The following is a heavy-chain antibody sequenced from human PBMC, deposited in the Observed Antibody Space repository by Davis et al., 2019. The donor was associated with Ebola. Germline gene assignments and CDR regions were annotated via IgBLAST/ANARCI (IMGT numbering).Heavy chain of an antibody. Sequence: PGGSLRLSCTVSDASVTSHYWNWVRQPPGKGLEWIGIIYYGGRTNYKPYLKSRVAISADTSQNQFSLNLTSVTAADTAVYYCAGLVGIGTGVFDFWGQGILVTVSS. CDR3: AGLVGIGTGVFDF. D-gene: IGHD1-14*01. CDR2: IYYGGRT. J-gene: IGHJ4*02. V-gene: IGHV4-59*02. CDR1: DASVTSHY.